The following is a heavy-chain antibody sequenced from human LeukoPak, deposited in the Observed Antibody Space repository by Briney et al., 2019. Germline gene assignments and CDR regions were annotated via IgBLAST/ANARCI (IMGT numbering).Heavy chain of an antibody. Sequence: GGSLRLSCAASGFTFSHYAMSWVRQAPGKGLEWVSCVSVSGASTYYADSVKGRFTISRDNSKNTLSLKMNSLRVEDTAIYYCVEDGLWFSFDNWGQGTLVTVSS. J-gene: IGHJ4*02. CDR3: VEDGLWFSFDN. D-gene: IGHD3-10*01. V-gene: IGHV3-23*01. CDR1: GFTFSHYA. CDR2: VSVSGAST.